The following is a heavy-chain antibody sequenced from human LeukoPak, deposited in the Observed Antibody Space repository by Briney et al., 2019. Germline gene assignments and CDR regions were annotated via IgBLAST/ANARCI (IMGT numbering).Heavy chain of an antibody. V-gene: IGHV3-7*01. CDR1: GFTFGNYG. Sequence: GGSRRLSCAASGFTFGNYGMGWVRQAPGKGREWVAKTKPDGSAAYYADSVSARSTNSRDNTNNLLYLQMNRLRAEVTAVYYCASYGDLNTNFDYWGQGTLVTVSS. J-gene: IGHJ4*02. D-gene: IGHD2-21*02. CDR2: TKPDGSAA. CDR3: ASYGDLNTNFDY.